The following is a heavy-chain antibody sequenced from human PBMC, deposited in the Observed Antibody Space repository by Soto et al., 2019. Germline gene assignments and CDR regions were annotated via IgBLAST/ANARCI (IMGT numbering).Heavy chain of an antibody. CDR3: ARDSYDFWSNYEFYYYYYGMDV. D-gene: IGHD3-3*01. V-gene: IGHV1-2*04. Sequence: ASVKVSCKASGYTFTSYYMHWVRQAPGQGLEWMGWINPNSGGTNYAQKFQGWVTMTRDTSISTAYMELSRLRSDDTAVYYCARDSYDFWSNYEFYYYYYGMDVWGQGTTVTVSS. CDR1: GYTFTSYY. CDR2: INPNSGGT. J-gene: IGHJ6*02.